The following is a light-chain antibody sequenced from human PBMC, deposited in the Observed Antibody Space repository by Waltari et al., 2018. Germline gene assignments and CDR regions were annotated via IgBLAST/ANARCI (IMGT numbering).Light chain of an antibody. CDR1: QSLVYSDGNTY. CDR3: MQGTHWPYT. CDR2: KVS. V-gene: IGKV2-30*01. J-gene: IGKJ2*01. Sequence: DAVLTQSPLSLPVTLGQPASIPCRSSQSLVYSDGNTYLNWFQQRPGQSPRRLPYKVSDRDSGVPDRFSGSGSGTDFTLKISRVEAEDVGVYYCMQGTHWPYTFGQGTKVEIK.